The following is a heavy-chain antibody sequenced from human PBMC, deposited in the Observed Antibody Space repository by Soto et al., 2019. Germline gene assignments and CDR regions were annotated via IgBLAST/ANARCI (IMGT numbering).Heavy chain of an antibody. CDR1: GGSISSSSYY. CDR3: ARQLVSAWGNFDY. CDR2: IYYTGTT. J-gene: IGHJ4*02. D-gene: IGHD3-16*01. V-gene: IGHV4-39*01. Sequence: QLQLQESGPGLVKPSETLSLTCTVSGGSISSSSYYWGWIRQPPGKGLEWIRTIYYTGTTYYNPSLKSRVTISLDTSKNQFSLKLSSVTAADTAVYYCARQLVSAWGNFDYWGQGNLVTVSS.